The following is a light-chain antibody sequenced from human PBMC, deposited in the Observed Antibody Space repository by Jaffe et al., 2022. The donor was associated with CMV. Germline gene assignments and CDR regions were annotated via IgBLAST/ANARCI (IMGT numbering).Light chain of an antibody. CDR2: GAS. V-gene: IGKV3-20*01. CDR3: QQYEKSPLT. J-gene: IGKJ4*01. CDR1: QSLSSSY. Sequence: EIVLTQSPGTLSLSPGERATLSCRASQSLSSSYLAWYQQKPGQAPRLLIYGASSRASGIPDRFSGSGSGTDFTLTISRLEPEDFAVYFCQQYEKSPLTFGGGTKVEIK.